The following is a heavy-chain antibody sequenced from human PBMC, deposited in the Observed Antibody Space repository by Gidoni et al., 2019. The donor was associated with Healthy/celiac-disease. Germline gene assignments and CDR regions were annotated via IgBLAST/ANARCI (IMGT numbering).Heavy chain of an antibody. CDR2: IIPILSIA. V-gene: IGHV1-69*02. Sequence: QVQLVQSGAEVKKPGSSVKVSCKAPGGTFSSYTISWVRQAPGQGLEWMGRIIPILSIANYAQKFQGRVTITADKSTSTAYMELSSLRSEDTAVYYCARVRALVPAAAAYYYYGMDVWGQGTTVTVSS. D-gene: IGHD2-2*01. CDR3: ARVRALVPAAAAYYYYGMDV. CDR1: GGTFSSYT. J-gene: IGHJ6*02.